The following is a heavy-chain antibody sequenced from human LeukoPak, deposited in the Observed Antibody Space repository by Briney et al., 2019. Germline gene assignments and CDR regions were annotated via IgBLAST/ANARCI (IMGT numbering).Heavy chain of an antibody. CDR3: ARDLAYYDILTGYSSAANWFDP. J-gene: IGHJ5*02. V-gene: IGHV1-2*04. D-gene: IGHD3-9*01. CDR1: GYTFTGYY. CDR2: ISPNSGGT. Sequence: ASVKVSCKASGYTFTGYYMHWVRQAPGQGLEWMGWISPNSGGTNYAQKFQGWVTMTRDTSISTAYMELNRLKSDDTALYYCARDLAYYDILTGYSSAANWFDPWGQGTLVTVSS.